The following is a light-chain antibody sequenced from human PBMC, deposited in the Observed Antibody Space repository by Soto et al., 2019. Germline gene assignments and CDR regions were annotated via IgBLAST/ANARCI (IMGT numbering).Light chain of an antibody. J-gene: IGKJ1*01. CDR3: QQYNSYSWT. V-gene: IGKV1-5*01. CDR1: QSISSW. Sequence: DIQMTQSPSTLSASVGDRVTITCRASQSISSWLAWNQQKPGKAPNLLIYDASSLESGVPLRFSGSGSGTEFTLTISSLQPDDFATYYCQQYNSYSWTFGQGTKVEI. CDR2: DAS.